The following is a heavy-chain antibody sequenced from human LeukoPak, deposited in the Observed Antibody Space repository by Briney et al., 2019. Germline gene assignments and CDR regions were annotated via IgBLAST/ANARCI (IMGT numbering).Heavy chain of an antibody. CDR3: ARVFGSSWYRYYWFDP. J-gene: IGHJ5*02. D-gene: IGHD6-13*01. V-gene: IGHV4-34*01. CDR1: GGSFSGYY. Sequence: SETLSLTCAVYGGSFSGYYWSWIRQPPGKGLEWIGEISHSGSTNYNPSLKSRVTISVDTSKNQFSLKLSSVTAADTAVYYCARVFGSSWYRYYWFDPWGQGTLVTVSS. CDR2: ISHSGST.